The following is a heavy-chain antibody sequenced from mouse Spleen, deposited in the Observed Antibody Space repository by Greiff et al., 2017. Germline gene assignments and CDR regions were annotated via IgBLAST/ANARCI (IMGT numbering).Heavy chain of an antibody. CDR2: ISSGGGNT. CDR3: ARHEGRYWYFDV. V-gene: IGHV5-9-3*01. Sequence: DVHLVESGGGLVKLGGSLKLSCAASGFTFSSYAMSWVRQTPEKRLEWVATISSGGGNTYYPDSVKGRFTISRDNAKNTLYLQMSSLKSEDTAMYYCARHEGRYWYFDVWGAGTTVTVSS. J-gene: IGHJ1*01. CDR1: GFTFSSYA.